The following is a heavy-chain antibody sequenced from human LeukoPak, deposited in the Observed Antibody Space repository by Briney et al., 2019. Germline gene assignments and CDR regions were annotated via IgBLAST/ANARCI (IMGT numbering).Heavy chain of an antibody. CDR2: INHSGST. CDR1: GGSFSGYY. J-gene: IGHJ4*02. CDR3: ARDLVASTTVTTHLGY. V-gene: IGHV4-34*01. Sequence: PSETLSLTCAVYGGSFSGYYWSWIRQPPGKGLEWIGEINHSGSTNYNPSLKSRVTISVDTSKNQFSLKLSSVTAADTAVYYCARDLVASTTVTTHLGYWGQGTLVTVSS. D-gene: IGHD4-17*01.